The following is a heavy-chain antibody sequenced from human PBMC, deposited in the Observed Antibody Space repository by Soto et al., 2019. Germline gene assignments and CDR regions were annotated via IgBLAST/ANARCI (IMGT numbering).Heavy chain of an antibody. CDR1: GGSISSGGYY. Sequence: PSETLSLTCTVSGGSISSGGYYWSWIRQHPGKGLEWIGYIYYSGSTYYNPSLKSRVTISVDTSKNQFSLKLSSVTAADTAVYYCARAGGTTVTTRVYFDYWGQGTLVTVS. CDR2: IYYSGST. J-gene: IGHJ4*02. CDR3: ARAGGTTVTTRVYFDY. V-gene: IGHV4-31*03. D-gene: IGHD4-17*01.